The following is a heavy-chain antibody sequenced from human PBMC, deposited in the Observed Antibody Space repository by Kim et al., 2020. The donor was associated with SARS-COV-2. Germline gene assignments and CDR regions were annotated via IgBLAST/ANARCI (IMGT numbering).Heavy chain of an antibody. V-gene: IGHV3-11*04. Sequence: GGSLRLSCAASGFTFSDYYMSGIRQAPGGGLEWLSYISSSGSTIYYADSVKGRFTMSRDNANNSLYLQMNSLRAEDTAIYYCARGGEHSTWYLEGARYSYYGMDVWGQGTTVTVSS. D-gene: IGHD6-13*01. CDR2: ISSSGSTI. CDR3: ARGGEHSTWYLEGARYSYYGMDV. J-gene: IGHJ6*02. CDR1: GFTFSDYY.